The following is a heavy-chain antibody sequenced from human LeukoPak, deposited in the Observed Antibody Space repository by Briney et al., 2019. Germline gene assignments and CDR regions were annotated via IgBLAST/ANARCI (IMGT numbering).Heavy chain of an antibody. CDR3: ARGGSRFGEFDGRYFDY. V-gene: IGHV4-61*02. J-gene: IGHJ4*02. Sequence: SETLSLTCTVSGGSLSSGSYYWSWIRQPAGKGLEWIGRIYTSGSTNYNPSLKSRVTISVDTSKNQFSLKLSSVTAADTAVYYCARGGSRFGEFDGRYFDYWGQGTLVTVSS. CDR2: IYTSGST. D-gene: IGHD3-10*01. CDR1: GGSLSSGSYY.